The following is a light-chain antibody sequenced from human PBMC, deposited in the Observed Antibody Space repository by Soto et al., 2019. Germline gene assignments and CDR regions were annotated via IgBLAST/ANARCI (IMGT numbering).Light chain of an antibody. CDR2: GAS. Sequence: EILITQSPATLSVSPGEGPTLPFRASQSVSSNLAWYQQKPGQAPRLLIYGASTRATGIPARLSGSGSGTEFTLPIRSLQSEDFAVYYCQPYNNWPLFGQGTRLEIK. CDR1: QSVSSN. V-gene: IGKV3-15*01. CDR3: QPYNNWPL. J-gene: IGKJ5*01.